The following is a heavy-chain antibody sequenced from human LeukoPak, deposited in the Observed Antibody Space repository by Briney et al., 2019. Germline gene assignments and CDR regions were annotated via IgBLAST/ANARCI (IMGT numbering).Heavy chain of an antibody. J-gene: IGHJ4*02. CDR2: IKQDGAQK. CDR3: ARSRGAGPGAHFDY. CDR1: GFTFSNFL. Sequence: GGSLRLSCAAPGFTFSNFLMTWVRQAPGKGLEWVANIKQDGAQKYYVDSVKGRFTISRDNAKSSLYLQMNSVRAEDTAVYYCARSRGAGPGAHFDYWGQGSLVTVSS. D-gene: IGHD6-19*01. V-gene: IGHV3-7*05.